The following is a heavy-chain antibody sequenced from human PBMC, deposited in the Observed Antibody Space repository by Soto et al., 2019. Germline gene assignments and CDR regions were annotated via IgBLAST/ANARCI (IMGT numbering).Heavy chain of an antibody. D-gene: IGHD1-26*01. Sequence: EVQLVESGGGLVQPGGSLRLSCVASGFTFNSHPMNWVRQAPGKGLEWLAYISDSSSTIYYADSVKGRFTISRDNAKKSRHLQMNSKRADDTTLYECARAVGATGYWDQGTRVNVPS. CDR1: GFTFNSHP. V-gene: IGHV3-48*04. CDR2: ISDSSSTI. CDR3: ARAVGATGY. J-gene: IGHJ4*02.